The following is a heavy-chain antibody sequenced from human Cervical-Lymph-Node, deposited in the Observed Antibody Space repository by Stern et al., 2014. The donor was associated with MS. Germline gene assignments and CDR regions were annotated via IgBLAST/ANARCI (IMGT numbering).Heavy chain of an antibody. Sequence: ESGPTLVRPTQTLTLTCTFSGFSLSTPGVGVGWIRQPPGKALEFLALIYWDDDERYSPSLRSRLTITKDTSKNQVVITMTNMNPMDTGTYYCAHLLTAGFDYWGQGTPVTVSS. V-gene: IGHV2-5*02. J-gene: IGHJ4*02. CDR1: GFSLSTPGVG. CDR3: AHLLTAGFDY. CDR2: IYWDDDE.